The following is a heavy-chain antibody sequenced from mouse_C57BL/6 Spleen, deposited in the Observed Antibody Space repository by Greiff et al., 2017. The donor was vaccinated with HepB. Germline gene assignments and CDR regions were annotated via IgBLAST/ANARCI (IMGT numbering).Heavy chain of an antibody. CDR2: IYPGDGDT. D-gene: IGHD1-1*01. V-gene: IGHV1-82*01. Sequence: VKLQESGPELVKPGASVKISCKASGYAFSSSWMNWVKQRPGKGLEWIGRIYPGDGDTNYNGTFKGKATLTADKSSSTAYMQLSSLTSEDSAVYFCARDYGSSSYYAMDYWGQGTSVTVSS. J-gene: IGHJ4*01. CDR1: GYAFSSSW. CDR3: ARDYGSSSYYAMDY.